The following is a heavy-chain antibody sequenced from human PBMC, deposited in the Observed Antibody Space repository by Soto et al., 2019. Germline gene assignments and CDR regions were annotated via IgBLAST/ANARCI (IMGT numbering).Heavy chain of an antibody. CDR2: INSDGSST. CDR1: GFTFSSYW. Sequence: GGSLRLSCAASGFTFSSYWMHWVRQAPGKGLVWVSRINSDGSSTSYADSVKGRFTISRDNAKNTLYLQMNSLRAEDTAVYYCARSAGAQKNYYYYGMDVWGQGTTVTVSS. V-gene: IGHV3-74*01. J-gene: IGHJ6*02. CDR3: ARSAGAQKNYYYYGMDV. D-gene: IGHD1-26*01.